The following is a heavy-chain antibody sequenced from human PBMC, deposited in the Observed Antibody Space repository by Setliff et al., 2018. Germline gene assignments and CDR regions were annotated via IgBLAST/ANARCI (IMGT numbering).Heavy chain of an antibody. CDR3: ARDGVFYAMDF. CDR2: INPDGNTV. V-gene: IGHV3-7*01. D-gene: IGHD3-10*01. Sequence: GGSLRLSCGASGFTYKNDWVSWVRQAPGKGLEWLASINPDGNTVYYADSVRGRFTISRDNAKNSLYLQMNSLRAEDSAVYYCARDGVFYAMDFWGQGTTVTVSS. J-gene: IGHJ6*02. CDR1: GFTYKNDW.